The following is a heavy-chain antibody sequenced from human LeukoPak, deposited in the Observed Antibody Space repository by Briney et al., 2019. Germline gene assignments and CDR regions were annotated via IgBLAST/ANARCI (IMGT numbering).Heavy chain of an antibody. CDR2: IYPGDSDT. Sequence: GESLKISFKGSGXSFGSYCIAWVRQMPGKGLEWMGIIYPGDSDTRYSPSFQGQVTISADKSISTAYLQWSNLKASDTAMYYCARLGITGTTLYYFDYWGQGTLVIVSS. CDR1: GXSFGSYC. D-gene: IGHD1-20*01. J-gene: IGHJ4*02. V-gene: IGHV5-51*01. CDR3: ARLGITGTTLYYFDY.